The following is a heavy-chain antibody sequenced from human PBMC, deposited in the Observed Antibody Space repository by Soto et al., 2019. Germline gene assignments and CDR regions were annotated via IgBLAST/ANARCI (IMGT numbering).Heavy chain of an antibody. CDR3: ARVTGSKGYFDY. CDR2: IYPTGST. J-gene: IGHJ4*02. CDR1: GGSVSSGGYS. Sequence: SETLSLTCTVSGGSVSSGGYSWSWIRQSPEKGLEWLGCIYPTGSTYYHPSLKSRVTISIDTSRNQFSLNLTSVTAADTAVYYCARVTGSKGYFDYWGQGTLVTVSS. V-gene: IGHV4-30-2*06. D-gene: IGHD2-2*01.